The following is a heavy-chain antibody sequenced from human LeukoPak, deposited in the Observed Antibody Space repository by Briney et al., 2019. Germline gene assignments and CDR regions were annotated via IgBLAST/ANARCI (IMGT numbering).Heavy chain of an antibody. CDR3: ARAGPYSSGWHYVDY. Sequence: NPSETLSLTCTVSGGSISSYYWSWIRQPPGKGLEWIGYISYSGSTKSNPSLKSRVTLSVDTSKNQFSLKLSSVTAADTAVYYCARAGPYSSGWHYVDYWGQGTLVTVSS. J-gene: IGHJ4*02. CDR1: GGSISSYY. CDR2: ISYSGST. D-gene: IGHD6-19*01. V-gene: IGHV4-59*01.